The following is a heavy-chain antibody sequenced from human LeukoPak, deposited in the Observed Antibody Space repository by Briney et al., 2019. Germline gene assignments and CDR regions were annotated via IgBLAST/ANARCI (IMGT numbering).Heavy chain of an antibody. D-gene: IGHD4-11*01. V-gene: IGHV1-18*01. CDR3: AREKGLPLGSDAFDI. CDR2: ISAYNGNT. Sequence: GASVKVSCKASGYTFTSYGISWVRQAPGQGLEWMGWISAYNGNTNYVQKLQGRVTMTTDTSTSTAYMELRSLRSDDTAVYYCAREKGLPLGSDAFDIWGQGTMVTVSS. J-gene: IGHJ3*02. CDR1: GYTFTSYG.